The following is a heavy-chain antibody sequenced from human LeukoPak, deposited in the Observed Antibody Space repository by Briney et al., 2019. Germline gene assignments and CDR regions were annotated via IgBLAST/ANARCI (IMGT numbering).Heavy chain of an antibody. CDR2: ISSSGSTI. Sequence: PGGSLRLSCAASGFTFSSYEMNWVRQAPGKGLEWVSYISSSGSTIYYADSVKGRFTISRDNAKNSLYLQMNSLRAEDTAVYYCARDGGTTYYYDSSGPNHFDYWGQGTLVTVSS. CDR1: GFTFSSYE. D-gene: IGHD3-22*01. CDR3: ARDGGTTYYYDSSGPNHFDY. V-gene: IGHV3-48*03. J-gene: IGHJ4*02.